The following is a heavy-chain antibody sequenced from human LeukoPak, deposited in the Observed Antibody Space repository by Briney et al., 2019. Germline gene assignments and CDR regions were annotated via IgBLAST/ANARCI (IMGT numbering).Heavy chain of an antibody. CDR1: GGSISSYY. J-gene: IGHJ4*02. Sequence: SETLSLTCTVSGGSISSYYWSWIRQPPGKGLEWIGDIYYSGSTNYNPSLKSRVTISVDTSKNQFSLKLSSVTAADTAVYYCARGGKPLADWAMWPFDYWGQGTLVTVSS. D-gene: IGHD2-21*01. CDR2: IYYSGST. V-gene: IGHV4-59*01. CDR3: ARGGKPLADWAMWPFDY.